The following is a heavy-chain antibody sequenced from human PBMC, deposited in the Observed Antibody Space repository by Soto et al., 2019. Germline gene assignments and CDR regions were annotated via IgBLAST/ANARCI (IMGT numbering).Heavy chain of an antibody. D-gene: IGHD2-2*01. J-gene: IGHJ5*02. CDR2: ISSSGSTI. CDR1: GFTFSDYY. V-gene: IGHV3-11*01. Sequence: QVQLVESGGGLVKPGGSVRLSCAASGFTFSDYYMSWIRHAPGKGLEWVSYISSSGSTIYYADPVKGRFTISRDNAKNSLYLQMNSLRAEDTAVYYCARAFRRDIVVGKKLGTLPWGQGTLVTVSS. CDR3: ARAFRRDIVVGKKLGTLP.